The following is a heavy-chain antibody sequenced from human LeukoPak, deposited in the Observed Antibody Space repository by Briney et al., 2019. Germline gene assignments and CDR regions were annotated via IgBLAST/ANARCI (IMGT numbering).Heavy chain of an antibody. J-gene: IGHJ4*02. CDR2: INHSGST. Sequence: SETLSLTCAVYGGSFSGYYWSWIRQPPGKGLEWIGEINHSGSTNYNPSLKSRVTISVDTSKNQFSLKLSSVTAAGTAVYYCARERHYYGSGSQSPYYFDYWGQGTLVTVSS. CDR3: ARERHYYGSGSQSPYYFDY. CDR1: GGSFSGYY. V-gene: IGHV4-34*01. D-gene: IGHD3-10*01.